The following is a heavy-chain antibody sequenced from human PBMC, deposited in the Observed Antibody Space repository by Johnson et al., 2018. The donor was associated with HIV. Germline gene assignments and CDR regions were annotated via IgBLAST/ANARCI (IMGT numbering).Heavy chain of an antibody. CDR2: IWYDGINK. CDR1: GFTFSTYD. V-gene: IGHV3-33*08. CDR3: ARAPDYYDSSGYGRWDAFYI. Sequence: QVQLVESGGGVVQPGRSLRLSCAASGFTFSTYDMHWVRQAPGKGLEWVAIIWYDGINKYYADSVKGRFTISRDNSKNTLYLQMNSLRAEDTAVYYCARAPDYYDSSGYGRWDAFYIWGQGTMVTVSS. J-gene: IGHJ3*02. D-gene: IGHD3-22*01.